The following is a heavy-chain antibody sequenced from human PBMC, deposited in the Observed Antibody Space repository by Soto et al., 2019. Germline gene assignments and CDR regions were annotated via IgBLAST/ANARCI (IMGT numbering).Heavy chain of an antibody. Sequence: EVQLLESGGGLVQPGGSLRLSCGASGFSLSTYAMSWVRQAPGKGLEWVSAINSGGTTFYAGSVKGRFTISRDNSMHTLYLQMNSLRAEDTAIYYCAKAYSSYSSGWDYYFDDWGQGTLVTVSS. J-gene: IGHJ4*02. CDR3: AKAYSSYSSGWDYYFDD. CDR1: GFSLSTYA. D-gene: IGHD6-19*01. CDR2: INSGGTT. V-gene: IGHV3-23*01.